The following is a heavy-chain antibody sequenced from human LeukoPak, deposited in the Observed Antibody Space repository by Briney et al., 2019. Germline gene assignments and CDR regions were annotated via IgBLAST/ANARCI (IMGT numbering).Heavy chain of an antibody. D-gene: IGHD6-19*01. CDR2: IYYSGST. V-gene: IGHV4-59*01. Sequence: SETLSLTCTVSGGSISSYYWSWIRQPPGKGLEWIGYIYYSGSTNYNPSLKSRVTISVDTSKNQFSLKLSSVTAADTAVYYCARRFSSGWWTFDYWGQGTLVTASS. J-gene: IGHJ4*02. CDR1: GGSISSYY. CDR3: ARRFSSGWWTFDY.